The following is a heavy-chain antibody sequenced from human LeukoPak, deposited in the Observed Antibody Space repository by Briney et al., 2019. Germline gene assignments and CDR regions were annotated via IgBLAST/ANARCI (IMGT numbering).Heavy chain of an antibody. Sequence: GGSLRLSCAASGYXVTTNYITWVRQAPGKGLEWVSLLYASGFTQYADCVKGRFTISRDSSKNTLYLQMDNLRMEDTAVYYCARFASSVSSHPVDYWGQGTLVTVSS. V-gene: IGHV3-66*01. CDR3: ARFASSVSSHPVDY. J-gene: IGHJ4*02. CDR1: GYXVTTNY. CDR2: LYASGFT. D-gene: IGHD3-22*01.